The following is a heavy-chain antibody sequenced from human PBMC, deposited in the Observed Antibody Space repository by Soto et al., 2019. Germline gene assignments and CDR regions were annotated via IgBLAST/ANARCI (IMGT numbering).Heavy chain of an antibody. CDR2: IKQDGSDK. CDR1: GFTFSNYW. Sequence: GRSLRLSCAASGFTFSNYWMSWVRQAPGKGLEWVAIIKQDGSDKYYVDSVKGRFTISRDNAKNSLYLQMNSLRTEDAAVYYCARNRDYAFDYWGRGTLVTVSS. J-gene: IGHJ4*02. D-gene: IGHD4-17*01. V-gene: IGHV3-7*01. CDR3: ARNRDYAFDY.